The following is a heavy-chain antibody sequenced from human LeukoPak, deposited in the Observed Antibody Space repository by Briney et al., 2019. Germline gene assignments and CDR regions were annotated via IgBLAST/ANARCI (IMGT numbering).Heavy chain of an antibody. CDR3: ARQYYYDTSGYDAFDI. V-gene: IGHV3-48*03. CDR2: ISSSGSSI. D-gene: IGHD3-22*01. Sequence: GGSLRLSCAASEFTFSSYELNWVRQTPGKGLEWVSYISSSGSSIYYADSVKGRFTISRDNAKNSLCLQMNSLRAEDTAVYYCARQYYYDTSGYDAFDIWGQGTMVTVPS. J-gene: IGHJ3*02. CDR1: EFTFSSYE.